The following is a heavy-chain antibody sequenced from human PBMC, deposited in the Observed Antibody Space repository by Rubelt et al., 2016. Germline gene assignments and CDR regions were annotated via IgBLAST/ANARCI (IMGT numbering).Heavy chain of an antibody. V-gene: IGHV3-74*02. CDR2: INSDGSST. Sequence: EVQLVESGGGLVKPGGSLRLSCAASGFTFSSYWMHWVRQAPGKGLVWVSRINSDGSSTSYADSVKGRFTISRDNAKNKLYLQMKSLRAEETAVYYCASDPITIFGVVIRYYYGMDVWGQGTTVTVSS. D-gene: IGHD3-3*01. J-gene: IGHJ6*02. CDR3: ASDPITIFGVVIRYYYGMDV. CDR1: GFTFSSYW.